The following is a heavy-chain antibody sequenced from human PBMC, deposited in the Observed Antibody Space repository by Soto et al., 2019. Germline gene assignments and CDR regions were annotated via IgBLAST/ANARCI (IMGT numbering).Heavy chain of an antibody. CDR3: ARVGSGDYVFYY. CDR1: GGPFSSYY. CDR2: IIPIFGTA. J-gene: IGHJ4*02. Sequence: GASVTGSCKSSGGPFSSYYIIWVRQAPGQGLEWMGGIIPIFGTANYAQKFQGRVTITADESTSTAYMELSSLRSEDTAVYYCARVGSGDYVFYYWRQGNLVNGSA. V-gene: IGHV1-69*13. D-gene: IGHD4-17*01.